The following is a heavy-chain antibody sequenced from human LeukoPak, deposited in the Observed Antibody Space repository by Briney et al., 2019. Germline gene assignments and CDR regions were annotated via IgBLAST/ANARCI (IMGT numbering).Heavy chain of an antibody. J-gene: IGHJ4*02. Sequence: ASVKVSCKASGYTFTSYYMHWVRQAPGQGLEWMGIINPSGGSTSYAQKFQGRVTMTRDTSTSTVYMELSSLRSEDTAVYYCARVRPIYCSGGSCYSDYWGQRTLVTVSS. CDR1: GYTFTSYY. V-gene: IGHV1-46*01. CDR3: ARVRPIYCSGGSCYSDY. D-gene: IGHD2-15*01. CDR2: INPSGGST.